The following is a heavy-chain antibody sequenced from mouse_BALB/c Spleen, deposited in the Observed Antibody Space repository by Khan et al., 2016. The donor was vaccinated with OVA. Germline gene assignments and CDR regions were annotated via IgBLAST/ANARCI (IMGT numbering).Heavy chain of an antibody. J-gene: IGHJ3*01. D-gene: IGHD2-3*01. Sequence: QVQLQQSGTELVRPGASVKLSCKASGYTFTNYWINWVKQRPGQGLEWIGNIYPSDSYTNYNQKFKDKATLTVDKSSSTASMQLNSPTSEDSAVYYCTREGVDGSSLAYWGQGTLVTVSA. V-gene: IGHV1-69*02. CDR3: TREGVDGSSLAY. CDR2: IYPSDSYT. CDR1: GYTFTNYW.